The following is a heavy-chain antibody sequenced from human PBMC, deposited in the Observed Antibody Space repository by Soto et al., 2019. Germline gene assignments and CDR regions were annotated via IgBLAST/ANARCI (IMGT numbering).Heavy chain of an antibody. CDR1: GGTFSSYA. CDR3: ASSVAKYYYYGMDV. Sequence: SVKVSCKASGGTFSSYAISWVRQAPGQGPEWMGGIIPIFGTANYAQKFQGRVTITADESTSTAYMELSSLRSEDTAVYYCASSVAKYYYYGMDVWGQGTTVTVSS. V-gene: IGHV1-69*13. CDR2: IIPIFGTA. J-gene: IGHJ6*02. D-gene: IGHD5-12*01.